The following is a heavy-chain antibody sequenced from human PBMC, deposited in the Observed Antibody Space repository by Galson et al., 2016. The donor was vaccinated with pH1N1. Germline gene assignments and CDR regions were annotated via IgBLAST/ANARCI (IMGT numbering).Heavy chain of an antibody. CDR3: AKTLTHDEIYDAFDI. CDR1: GFTFSSYA. J-gene: IGHJ3*02. CDR2: ISGSGGRT. V-gene: IGHV3-23*01. Sequence: CAASGFTFSSYAMSWVRQAPGKGLERVSAISGSGGRTYYADSVKGRFTISRDNSKNTLYLQMNSLRAEDTAVYYCAKTLTHDEIYDAFDIWGQGTMVTVSS. D-gene: IGHD2/OR15-2a*01.